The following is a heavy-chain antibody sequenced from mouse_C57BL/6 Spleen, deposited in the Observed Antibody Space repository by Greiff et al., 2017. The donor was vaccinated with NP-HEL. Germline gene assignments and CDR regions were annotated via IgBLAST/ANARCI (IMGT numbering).Heavy chain of an antibody. CDR1: GYNFTSYG. V-gene: IGHV1-81*01. D-gene: IGHD1-1*01. J-gene: IGHJ3*01. CDR2: IYPRSGNT. Sequence: QVQLKQSGAELARPGASVKLSCKASGYNFTSYGISWVKQRTGQGLEWIGEIYPRSGNTYYTEKFKGQATLTADKASSTAYMELRSLTSEDSAVYFCARGGYGSSPWFAYWGQGTLVTVSA. CDR3: ARGGYGSSPWFAY.